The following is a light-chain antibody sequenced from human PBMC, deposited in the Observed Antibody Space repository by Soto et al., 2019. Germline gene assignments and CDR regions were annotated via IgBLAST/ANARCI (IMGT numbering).Light chain of an antibody. Sequence: TRCPATMPVCPGERATLACRASQSVSSNLAWYQQKPGQASRLLIYGASTRATGIPARFSGSGSGTEFTLTISSLQSEDFAVYYCQQYNNWPPWTFGQGTKVDIK. CDR1: QSVSSN. CDR3: QQYNNWPPWT. V-gene: IGKV3-15*01. CDR2: GAS. J-gene: IGKJ1*01.